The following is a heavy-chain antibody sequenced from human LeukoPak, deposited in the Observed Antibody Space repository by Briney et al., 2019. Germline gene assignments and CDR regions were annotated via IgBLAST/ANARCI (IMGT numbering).Heavy chain of an antibody. V-gene: IGHV4-61*02. J-gene: IGHJ4*02. CDR2: TYTSGST. Sequence: SETLSLTCTVSGGSISSGSYYWSWIRQPAGKGLEWIGRTYTSGSTNYNPSLKSRVTIPVDTSKNQFSLKLSSVTAADTAVYYCARETNFDFWSGYYTDYFDYWGQGTLVTVSS. CDR1: GGSISSGSYY. D-gene: IGHD3-3*01. CDR3: ARETNFDFWSGYYTDYFDY.